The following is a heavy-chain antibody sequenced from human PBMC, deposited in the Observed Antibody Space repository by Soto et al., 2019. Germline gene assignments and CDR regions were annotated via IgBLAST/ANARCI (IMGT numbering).Heavy chain of an antibody. D-gene: IGHD5-12*01. CDR1: GGSVSSGSYY. Sequence: PSETLSLTCTVSGGSVSSGSYYWSWIRQPPGKGLEWIGYIYYSGSTNYNPSLKSRVTISVDTSKNQFSLKLSSVTAADTAVYYCAREIIVATIFTLGTGPFDYWGQGTLVTVSS. J-gene: IGHJ4*02. V-gene: IGHV4-61*01. CDR2: IYYSGST. CDR3: AREIIVATIFTLGTGPFDY.